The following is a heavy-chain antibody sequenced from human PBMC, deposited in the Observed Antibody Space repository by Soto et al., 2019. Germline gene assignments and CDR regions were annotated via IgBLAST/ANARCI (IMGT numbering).Heavy chain of an antibody. CDR2: ISINGGST. J-gene: IGHJ4*02. V-gene: IGHV3-64D*06. CDR1: GCTFSIYA. CDR3: VKGEYYYDSSGYYPFDY. Sequence: GGSRRLSCSASGCTFSIYAMHWVRQAPGKGLEYVSSISINGGSTHYADSVKGRFTISRDNSKNTQYLQMSSLRADDTALYYCVKGEYYYDSSGYYPFDYWGQGT. D-gene: IGHD3-22*01.